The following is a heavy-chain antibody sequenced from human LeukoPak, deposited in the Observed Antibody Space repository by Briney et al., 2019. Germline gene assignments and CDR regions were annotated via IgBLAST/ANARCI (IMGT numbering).Heavy chain of an antibody. CDR3: AKDHYGYGWYKFTEYFQH. D-gene: IGHD6-19*01. V-gene: IGHV3-30*02. CDR2: IRYDGSNK. CDR1: GFTFDEYA. J-gene: IGHJ1*01. Sequence: QPGRSLRLSCTTSGFTFDEYAMSWFRQAPGKGLEWVAFIRYDGSNKYYAESVKGRFTISRDNSKNTLYLQMNSLRAEDTAVYYCAKDHYGYGWYKFTEYFQHWGQGTLVTVSS.